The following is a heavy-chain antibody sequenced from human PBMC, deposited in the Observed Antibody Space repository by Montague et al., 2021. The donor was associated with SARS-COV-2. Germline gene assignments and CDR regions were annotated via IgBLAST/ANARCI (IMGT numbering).Heavy chain of an antibody. D-gene: IGHD3-10*01. V-gene: IGHV2-5*02. J-gene: IGHJ4*02. CDR2: XYWGDEK. CDR3: VHYASGSYYFHY. Sequence: PALVKPTQTLTLTCTFSGFSLSTSGVGVGWIRQPPGKALEWLALXYWGDEKRFSPSLKSRLTITKDTFKDRVVLRMTNMDPVDTATYYCVHYASGSYYFHYWGQGTLVTVSS. CDR1: GFSLSTSGVG.